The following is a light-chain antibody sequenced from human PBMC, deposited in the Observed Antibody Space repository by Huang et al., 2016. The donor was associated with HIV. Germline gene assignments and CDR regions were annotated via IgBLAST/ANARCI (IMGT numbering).Light chain of an antibody. J-gene: IGKJ2*01. CDR3: QQYNKWPPYT. CDR1: ESILRN. Sequence: VMTQSPATLSVSPGERATLSCRASESILRNLAWYQQRPGQPPRLLIYGASVRLPGIPDRVRGSGSGTDFSLTISSLQSEDFAVYYCQQYNKWPPYTYGQGTKLEIK. V-gene: IGKV3-15*01. CDR2: GAS.